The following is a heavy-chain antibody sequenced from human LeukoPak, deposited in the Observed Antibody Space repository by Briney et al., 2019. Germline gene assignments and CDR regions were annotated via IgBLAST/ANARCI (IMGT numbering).Heavy chain of an antibody. CDR1: GGSITSYY. CDR3: ARTARFLGEFDS. Sequence: SETLSLTCTVSGGSITSYYWSWIRQPPGKGLWWIGDIYYIGSTNYNPSLKSRVTISVDTSKNQFSLKLNSVPAADTAVYYCARTARFLGEFDSWGQGPLVTVSS. CDR2: IYYIGST. J-gene: IGHJ4*02. V-gene: IGHV4-59*01. D-gene: IGHD3-10*01.